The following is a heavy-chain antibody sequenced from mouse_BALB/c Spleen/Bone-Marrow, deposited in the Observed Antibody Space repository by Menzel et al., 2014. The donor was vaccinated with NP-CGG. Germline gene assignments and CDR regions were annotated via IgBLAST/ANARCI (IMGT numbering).Heavy chain of an antibody. V-gene: IGHV2-5-1*01. CDR3: AKGHYGSSPFAY. CDR2: IWRGGTT. J-gene: IGHJ3*01. Sequence: VQGVESGPSLVQPSQSLSITCTVSGFSLTNYGIYWVRQSPGKGLEWLGVIWRGGTTDYNAAFMSRLSITKDNSKSXVFFKMNSLQADDTAIYYCAKGHYGSSPFAYWGQGTLVTVSA. D-gene: IGHD1-1*01. CDR1: GFSLTNYG.